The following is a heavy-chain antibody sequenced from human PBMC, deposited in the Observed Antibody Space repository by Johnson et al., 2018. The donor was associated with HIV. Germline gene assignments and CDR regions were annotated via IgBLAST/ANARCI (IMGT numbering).Heavy chain of an antibody. J-gene: IGHJ3*02. V-gene: IGHV3-11*04. D-gene: IGHD6-6*01. CDR2: ISSSGSTI. Sequence: QVQLVESGGGLVKPGGSLRLSCAASGFTFSDYYMSWIRQAPGKGLEWVSYISSSGSTIYYADSVKGRFTMSRDNAKNSLYLQMNSLRAEDTAVYYCARADSSSARAHDAFDIWGQGTMVTVSS. CDR1: GFTFSDYY. CDR3: ARADSSSARAHDAFDI.